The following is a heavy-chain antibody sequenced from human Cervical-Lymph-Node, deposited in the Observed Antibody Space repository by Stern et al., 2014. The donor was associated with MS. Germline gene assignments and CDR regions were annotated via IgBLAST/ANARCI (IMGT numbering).Heavy chain of an antibody. CDR2: ISWNSGSI. CDR3: AKAALVWSSTYYFDY. CDR1: GFTFDDYA. V-gene: IGHV3-9*01. J-gene: IGHJ4*02. Sequence: EVQLVESGGGLVQPGRSLRLSCAASGFTFDDYAMHWVRQAPGKGLEWVSGISWNSGSIGYADSVKGRFTISRDNAKNSLYLQMNSLRAEDTALYYCAKAALVWSSTYYFDYWGQGTLVTVSS. D-gene: IGHD2-8*02.